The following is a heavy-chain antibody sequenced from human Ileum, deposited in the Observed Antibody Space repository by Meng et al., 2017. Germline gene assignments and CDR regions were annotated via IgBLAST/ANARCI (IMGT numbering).Heavy chain of an antibody. CDR1: GGTFSSYA. J-gene: IGHJ5*02. Sequence: SVKVSCKASGGTFSSYAISWVRQAPGQGLEWMGGIIPIFGTANYAQKFQGRVTITTDESTSTAYMELSSLRSEDTAVYYCARDQTRYSSSWYGAWFDTWGQGTLVTVSS. CDR3: ARDQTRYSSSWYGAWFDT. D-gene: IGHD6-13*01. V-gene: IGHV1-69*05. CDR2: IIPIFGTA.